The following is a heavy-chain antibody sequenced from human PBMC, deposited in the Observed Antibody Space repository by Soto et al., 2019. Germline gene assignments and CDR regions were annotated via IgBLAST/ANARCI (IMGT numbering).Heavy chain of an antibody. J-gene: IGHJ4*02. V-gene: IGHV1-18*01. CDR1: GYTFTSYG. CDR3: ARDPPTIASAGREDY. CDR2: ISAYNGNT. D-gene: IGHD6-13*01. Sequence: QVQLVQSGAEVKKPGASVKVSCKASGYTFTSYGISWVRQAPGQGLEWMGWISAYNGNTNYAQKLQGRVTMTTDTSXGTAYMELRSLRSDDTAVYYCARDPPTIASAGREDYWGQGTLVTVSS.